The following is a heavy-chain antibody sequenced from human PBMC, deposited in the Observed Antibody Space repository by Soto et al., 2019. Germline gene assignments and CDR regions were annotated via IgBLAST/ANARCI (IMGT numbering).Heavy chain of an antibody. CDR3: ERLANIFDFDN. D-gene: IGHD2-21*01. CDR2: IYPGDSDT. CDR1: GYIFTNYW. Sequence: GESVKISYQGSGYIFTNYWIGLVRQMPGKGLEWMGIIYPGDSDTRYSPSFQGQVTISADKSISTAYLQWSSLTASDTAMYYCERLANIFDFDNWGHGTLVTVSS. J-gene: IGHJ4*01. V-gene: IGHV5-51*01.